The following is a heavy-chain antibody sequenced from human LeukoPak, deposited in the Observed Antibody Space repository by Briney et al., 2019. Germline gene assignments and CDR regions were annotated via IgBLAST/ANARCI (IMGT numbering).Heavy chain of an antibody. CDR1: GYTFTSYG. J-gene: IGHJ4*02. V-gene: IGHV1-18*01. Sequence: ASVKVSCKASGYTFTSYGISWVRQAPGQGLEWMGWISAYNGNTNYAQKFQERVTITRDMSTSTAYMELSSLRSEDTAVYYCAAGESNSYYDFWSGIPRWGQGTLVTVSS. CDR3: AAGESNSYYDFWSGIPR. CDR2: ISAYNGNT. D-gene: IGHD3-3*01.